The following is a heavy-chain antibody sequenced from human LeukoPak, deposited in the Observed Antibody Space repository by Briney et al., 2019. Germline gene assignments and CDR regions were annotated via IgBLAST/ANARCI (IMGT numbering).Heavy chain of an antibody. CDR1: GFTFSSYG. V-gene: IGHV3-33*01. Sequence: GGSLRLSCAASGFTFSSYGMHWVRQAPGKGLEWVAVIWYDGSNKYYADSAKGRFTISRDNSKNTLYLQMNSLRAEDTAVYYCARDSRRYCSSTSCYGRLDYWGQGTLVTVSS. J-gene: IGHJ4*02. CDR2: IWYDGSNK. D-gene: IGHD2-2*01. CDR3: ARDSRRYCSSTSCYGRLDY.